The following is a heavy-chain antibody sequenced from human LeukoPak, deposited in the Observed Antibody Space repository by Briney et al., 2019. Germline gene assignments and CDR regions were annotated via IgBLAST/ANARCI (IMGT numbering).Heavy chain of an antibody. D-gene: IGHD3-22*01. V-gene: IGHV4-4*02. CDR3: ARENYYDSSGYYLAYFDY. J-gene: IGHJ4*02. CDR1: GGSISSSNW. Sequence: PSGTLSLTCAVSGGSISSSNWWSWVRQPPGKGLEWIGEIYHSGSTNYNPSLKSRVTISVDKSKNQFSLKLSSVTAADTAVYYCARENYYDSSGYYLAYFDYWGQGTLVTVSS. CDR2: IYHSGST.